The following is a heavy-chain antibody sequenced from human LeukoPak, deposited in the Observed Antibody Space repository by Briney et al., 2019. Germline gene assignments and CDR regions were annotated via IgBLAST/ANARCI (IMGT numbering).Heavy chain of an antibody. CDR3: ARGRRRDSSGYYRTRPNYYYYYMDV. CDR1: GYTFINHW. V-gene: IGHV1-46*01. CDR2: INPTGTTT. J-gene: IGHJ6*03. D-gene: IGHD3-22*01. Sequence: ASVKVSCKASGYTFINHWMHWVRQAPGQGLEWVGLINPTGTTTLYAQKFQGRVTITRNTSISTAYMELSSLRSEDTAVYYCARGRRRDSSGYYRTRPNYYYYYMDVWGKGTTVTVSS.